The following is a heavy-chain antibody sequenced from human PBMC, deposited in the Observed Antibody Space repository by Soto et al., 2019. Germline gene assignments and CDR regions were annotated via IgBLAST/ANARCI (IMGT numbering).Heavy chain of an antibody. Sequence: GGSLRLSCAASGFTFRSYGMHWVRQAPGKGLEWVAIIWYDGSNEYYADSVKGRFTISRDNSRNILYLQMNSLRAEDTAVYYCARDSWTGTRGGDFDYWGQGTLVTVYS. CDR2: IWYDGSNE. V-gene: IGHV3-33*01. D-gene: IGHD1-1*01. CDR3: ARDSWTGTRGGDFDY. CDR1: GFTFRSYG. J-gene: IGHJ4*02.